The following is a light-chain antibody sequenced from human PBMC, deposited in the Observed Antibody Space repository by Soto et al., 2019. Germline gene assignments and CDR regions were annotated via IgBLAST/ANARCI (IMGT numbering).Light chain of an antibody. CDR1: QSVSSN. Sequence: ESGVTQTTPTLSVSPGERATLSCRASQSVSSNLAWYQQKPGQAPRLLMYGVSTRDTGIPDRFSGSGSGTDFTLTISRLEPEDFAVYYCQQYGSSSWTFGQGTKVDIK. CDR2: GVS. J-gene: IGKJ1*01. CDR3: QQYGSSSWT. V-gene: IGKV3-20*01.